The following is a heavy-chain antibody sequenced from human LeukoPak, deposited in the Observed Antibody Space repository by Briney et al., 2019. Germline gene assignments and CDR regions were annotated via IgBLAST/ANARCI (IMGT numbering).Heavy chain of an antibody. D-gene: IGHD6-19*01. CDR3: ARGGSLGY. V-gene: IGHV3-48*03. J-gene: IGHJ4*02. CDR1: GFTFSSYE. Sequence: PGGSLRLSCAASGFTFSSYEMNWVRQAPGKGLEWVSKISSSGSDIYYADSVKGRFTISRDNAKSSLYLQMNSLRAEDTAVYYCARGGSLGYWGQGTLVTVSS. CDR2: ISSSGSDI.